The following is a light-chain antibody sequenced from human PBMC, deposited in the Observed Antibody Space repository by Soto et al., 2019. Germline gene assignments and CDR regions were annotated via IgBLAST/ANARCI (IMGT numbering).Light chain of an antibody. J-gene: IGKJ5*01. CDR2: FGS. CDR3: QQSFSVPPT. Sequence: EIVMTQSPLTLPVTPGEPASISCRSSQRLLYNNTYNYLDWYVQKPGQSPQLLIYFGSNRAPGVPDRFSGSGPGTNFSLTISNLQPEDFATYYCQQSFSVPPTFDQGTRLEIK. CDR1: QRLLYNNTYNY. V-gene: IGKV2-28*01.